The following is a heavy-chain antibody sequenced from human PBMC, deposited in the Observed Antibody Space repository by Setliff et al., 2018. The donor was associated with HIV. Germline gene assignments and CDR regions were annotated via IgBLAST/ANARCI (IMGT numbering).Heavy chain of an antibody. D-gene: IGHD6-6*01. J-gene: IGHJ6*03. V-gene: IGHV3-11*01. CDR3: AKQYSMYYYYYMDV. CDR1: GFTFSDYY. Sequence: GGSLRLSCAASGFTFSDYYVSWIRQAPGKGLEWVSFISTSGSPIYYADSVKGRFTISRDNSKNTLYLQMNSLRAEDTAVYYCAKQYSMYYYYYMDVWGKGTTVTVSS. CDR2: ISTSGSPI.